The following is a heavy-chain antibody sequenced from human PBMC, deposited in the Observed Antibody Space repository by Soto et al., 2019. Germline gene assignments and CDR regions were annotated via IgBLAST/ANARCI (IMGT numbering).Heavy chain of an antibody. V-gene: IGHV3-48*03. D-gene: IGHD3-3*01. CDR3: VRVLRFLECLFYFDY. CDR2: ISSSGSTI. Sequence: PGGSLRLSCAASGFTFSSYEMNWVRQAPGKGLEWVSYISSSGSTIYYADSVKGRFTISRDNAKNSLYLQMNSLRAEDTAVYYCVRVLRFLECLFYFDYWGQGTLVTVSS. CDR1: GFTFSSYE. J-gene: IGHJ4*02.